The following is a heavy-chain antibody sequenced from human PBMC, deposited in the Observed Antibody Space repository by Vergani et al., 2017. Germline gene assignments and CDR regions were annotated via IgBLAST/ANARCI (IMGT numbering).Heavy chain of an antibody. Sequence: EVQLVESGGGLVQPGGSLRLSCAASGFTFSSYWMSWVRQAPGKGLEWVANIKQDGSEKYYVDSVKGRFTISRDNAKNSLYLQMNSLRAEDTAVYYCARVILVQLERRYYYYGMDVWGQGTTVTVSS. V-gene: IGHV3-7*01. CDR2: IKQDGSEK. J-gene: IGHJ6*02. D-gene: IGHD1-1*01. CDR3: ARVILVQLERRYYYYGMDV. CDR1: GFTFSSYW.